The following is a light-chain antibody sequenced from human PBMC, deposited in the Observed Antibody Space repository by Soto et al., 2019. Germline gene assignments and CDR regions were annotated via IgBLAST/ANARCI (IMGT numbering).Light chain of an antibody. CDR3: QQRRNWPPCMHT. CDR2: GAS. V-gene: IGKV3-11*01. CDR1: QSVSSD. J-gene: IGKJ2*01. Sequence: EIVLTQSPATLSLSPGERATLSCRASQSVSSDLAWYQQKPGQAPRLLIYGASNRATGIPARFSGSASGTDFTLTISSIEPEDFADYYGQQRRNWPPCMHTFGQGTKLEIK.